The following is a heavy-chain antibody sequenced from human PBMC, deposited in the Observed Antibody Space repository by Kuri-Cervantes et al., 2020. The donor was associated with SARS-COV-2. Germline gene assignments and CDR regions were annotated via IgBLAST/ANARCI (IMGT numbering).Heavy chain of an antibody. Sequence: GESLKISCAASGFTFSSYGMHWVRQAPGKGLEWVAFIRYDGSNKYYADSVKGRFTISGDNSKNTLYLQMNSLRAEDTAVYYCARDFPEYQLPFDTHADYWGQGTLVTVSS. CDR1: GFTFSSYG. CDR3: ARDFPEYQLPFDTHADY. CDR2: IRYDGSNK. V-gene: IGHV3-30*02. J-gene: IGHJ4*02. D-gene: IGHD2-2*01.